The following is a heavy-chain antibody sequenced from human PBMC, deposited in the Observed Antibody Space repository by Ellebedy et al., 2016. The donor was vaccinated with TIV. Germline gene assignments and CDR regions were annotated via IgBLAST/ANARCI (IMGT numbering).Heavy chain of an antibody. D-gene: IGHD2-2*02. CDR1: GYTFTGYY. Sequence: ASVKVSCKASGYTFTGYYIHWVRQAPGQGLEWIGWIVVGSGNTNYAQKFQERVTITRDMSTSTAYMELSSLRSEDTAVYYCAADHPSLYWVAFDIWGQGTMVTVSS. CDR2: IVVGSGNT. J-gene: IGHJ3*02. CDR3: AADHPSLYWVAFDI. V-gene: IGHV1-58*02.